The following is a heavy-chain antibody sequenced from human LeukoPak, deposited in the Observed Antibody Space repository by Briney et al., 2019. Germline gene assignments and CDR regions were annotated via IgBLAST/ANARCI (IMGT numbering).Heavy chain of an antibody. CDR3: ARGFWGDGYDYVWGSYRYYGQDY. CDR1: GYTFTSYA. CDR2: INTNTGNP. Sequence: GASVKVSCKASGYTFTSYAMNWVRQAPGQGLEWMGWINTNTGNPTYARGFTGRFVFSLDTSVSTAYLQISSLKAEDTAVYYCARGFWGDGYDYVWGSYRYYGQDYWGQGTLVTVSS. D-gene: IGHD3-16*02. V-gene: IGHV7-4-1*02. J-gene: IGHJ4*02.